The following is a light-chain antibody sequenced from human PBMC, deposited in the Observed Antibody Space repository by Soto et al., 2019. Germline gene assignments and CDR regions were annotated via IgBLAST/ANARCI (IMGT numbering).Light chain of an antibody. CDR2: GAS. CDR3: QQYKNWPTRT. V-gene: IGKV3-15*01. Sequence: EIAVTQSPVTPSVSPGERATLSFRASQSVTSNLAWYQQKPGQAPRLLVYGASTRATGIPARFSGSGSGTEFTLTISSLQSEDFAVYYCQQYKNWPTRTFGQGTKVDIK. J-gene: IGKJ1*01. CDR1: QSVTSN.